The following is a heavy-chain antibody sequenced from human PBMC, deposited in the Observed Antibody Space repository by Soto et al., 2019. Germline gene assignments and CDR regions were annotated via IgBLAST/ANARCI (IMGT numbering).Heavy chain of an antibody. V-gene: IGHV1-2*04. D-gene: IGHD3-10*01. J-gene: IGHJ4*02. CDR1: GYTFTGYY. CDR2: INPNSGGT. CDR3: ARDHRYGSGEAFDY. Sequence: GASVKVSCKASGYTFTGYYMHWVRQAPGQGLEWMGWINPNSGGTNYAQKFQGWATMTRDTSISTAYMELSRLKSDDTAVYYCARDHRYGSGEAFDYWGQGTLVTVSS.